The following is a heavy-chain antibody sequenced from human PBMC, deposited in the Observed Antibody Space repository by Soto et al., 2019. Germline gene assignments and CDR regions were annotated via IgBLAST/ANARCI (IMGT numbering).Heavy chain of an antibody. CDR1: GFTFSSYS. CDR3: ARDPGLGSYYIDEPDSNWFDP. D-gene: IGHD3-10*01. J-gene: IGHJ5*02. Sequence: GGSLRLSCAASGFTFSSYSMNWVRQAPGKGLEWVSSISSSSSYIYYADSVKGRFTISRDNAKNSLYLQMNSLRAEDTAVYYCARDPGLGSYYIDEPDSNWFDPWGQGTLVTVSS. CDR2: ISSSSSYI. V-gene: IGHV3-21*01.